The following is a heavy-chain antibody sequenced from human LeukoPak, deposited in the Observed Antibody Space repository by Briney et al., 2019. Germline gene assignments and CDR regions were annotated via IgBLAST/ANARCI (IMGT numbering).Heavy chain of an antibody. V-gene: IGHV4-39*01. Sequence: SETLSLTCTVSGGSIRSSDYLWAWVRQPPGKGLEWIGDFYYNGVTSYDPSLKSRVTISVDTSKNQFSLNLTSVTAADTAVYHCVRRNYVSGRIDPWGQGTLVTVSS. D-gene: IGHD3-16*01. CDR2: FYYNGVT. CDR1: GGSIRSSDYL. CDR3: VRRNYVSGRIDP. J-gene: IGHJ5*02.